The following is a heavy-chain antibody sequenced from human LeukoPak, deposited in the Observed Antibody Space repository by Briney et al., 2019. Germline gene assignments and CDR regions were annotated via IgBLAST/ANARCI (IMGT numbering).Heavy chain of an antibody. CDR3: ARHIWSAVSSEFDY. Sequence: MPSETLSLTCTVSGGSISSYYWFWIRQPPGKGLEWIGYIFYSGITDYNPSLKSRVTMSVDTSKNHFSLDLSSVTAADTAVYYCARHIWSAVSSEFDYWGQGTLVTVSS. CDR2: IFYSGIT. D-gene: IGHD5/OR15-5a*01. V-gene: IGHV4-59*08. CDR1: GGSISSYY. J-gene: IGHJ4*02.